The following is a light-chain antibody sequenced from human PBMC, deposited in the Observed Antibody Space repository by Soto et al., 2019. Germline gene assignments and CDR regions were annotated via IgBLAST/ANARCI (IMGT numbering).Light chain of an antibody. CDR2: AAY. CDR3: QQANSFPLT. V-gene: IGKV1-39*01. CDR1: QSIGSY. Sequence: DIQMTQSPSSLSASVGDRITITCRASQSIGSYLNWYQRKPGRAPNLLIYAAYSLQSGVPSRFSGSGSGTDFTLTISGLRPEDFATYYCQQANSFPLTFGGGTRVEI. J-gene: IGKJ4*01.